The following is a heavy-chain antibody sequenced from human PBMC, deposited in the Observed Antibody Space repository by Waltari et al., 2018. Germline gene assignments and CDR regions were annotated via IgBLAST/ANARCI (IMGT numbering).Heavy chain of an antibody. V-gene: IGHV4-61*09. Sequence: QVQLQESGPGLVKPSQTLSLTCTVSGGSISSGSYYWSWIRQPAGKGLEWIGYIYTSGSTNYNPSLKGRVTISVDTSKTQFSLKLSSVTAADTAVYYCASAAEWELLIGDAFDIWGQGTMVTVSS. CDR1: GGSISSGSYY. D-gene: IGHD1-26*01. CDR3: ASAAEWELLIGDAFDI. CDR2: IYTSGST. J-gene: IGHJ3*02.